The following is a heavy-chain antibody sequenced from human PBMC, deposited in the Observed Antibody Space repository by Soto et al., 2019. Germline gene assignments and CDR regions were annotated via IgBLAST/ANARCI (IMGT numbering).Heavy chain of an antibody. CDR3: ARVAMAARPRWYNWFDP. CDR1: GYTFTDYD. CDR2: MNPNSGET. D-gene: IGHD2-21*01. V-gene: IGHV1-8*01. J-gene: IGHJ5*02. Sequence: QEQLVQSGAEVKKPGASVKVSCKTSGYTFTDYDINWVRQATGQGLEWIGWMNPNSGETGYAQKFPGRATMTRSASLSPAYLELSSLRSEDTAVYYCARVAMAARPRWYNWFDPWGQGTLVTVSS.